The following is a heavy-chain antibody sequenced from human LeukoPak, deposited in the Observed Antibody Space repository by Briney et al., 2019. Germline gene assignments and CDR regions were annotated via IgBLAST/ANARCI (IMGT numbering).Heavy chain of an antibody. D-gene: IGHD1-26*01. CDR1: GYTFTSYD. CDR3: ATRYSGSYGLDY. J-gene: IGHJ4*02. V-gene: IGHV1-8*01. CDR2: MNPNSGNT. Sequence: ASVKVSCKASGYTFTSYDINWVRQATGQGLEWMGWMNPNSGNTGYAQKFQGRVTMTRNTSISTAYMELSSLRSEDMAVYYCATRYSGSYGLDYWGQGTLVTVSS.